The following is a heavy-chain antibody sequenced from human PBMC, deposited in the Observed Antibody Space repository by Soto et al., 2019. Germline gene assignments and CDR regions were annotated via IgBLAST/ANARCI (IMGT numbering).Heavy chain of an antibody. CDR3: ARAPYSRGYYYFDF. V-gene: IGHV4-59*01. Sequence: PSETLSLTCSVSGDSISSYYWSWIRQPPGKGLEWIGYIYYSGSTNYNPSLKSRVTISIDTSNNQFSLKLNSVTAADTAVYFCARAPYSRGYYYFDFWAQGTLVTVSS. CDR2: IYYSGST. CDR1: GDSISSYY. D-gene: IGHD6-25*01. J-gene: IGHJ4*02.